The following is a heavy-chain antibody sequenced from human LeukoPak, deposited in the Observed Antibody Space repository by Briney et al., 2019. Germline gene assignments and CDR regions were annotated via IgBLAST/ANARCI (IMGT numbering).Heavy chain of an antibody. J-gene: IGHJ4*02. Sequence: PGGSLRLSCAASGFMFSHYWMSWVRQAPGKGLEWVSAISDRGGSTYYADSVKGRFTISRDNYKNTLYLQMNSLRAEDTAVYYCAKDYYYDSNHFDYWGQGTLVTVSS. V-gene: IGHV3-23*01. D-gene: IGHD3-22*01. CDR1: GFMFSHYW. CDR3: AKDYYYDSNHFDY. CDR2: ISDRGGST.